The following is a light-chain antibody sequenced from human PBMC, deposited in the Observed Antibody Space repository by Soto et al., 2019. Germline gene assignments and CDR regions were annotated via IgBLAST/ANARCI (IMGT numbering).Light chain of an antibody. V-gene: IGLV2-14*01. CDR3: SSYTSSSTFGV. Sequence: QSALTQPASVSGSPGQSITTSCTGNSSDVGGYNYVSWYQQHPGKAPKLMIYDVSNRPSGVSNRFSGSKSGNTASLTISGLQAEDEADYYCSSYTSSSTFGVFGTGTKVTVL. CDR1: SSDVGGYNY. J-gene: IGLJ1*01. CDR2: DVS.